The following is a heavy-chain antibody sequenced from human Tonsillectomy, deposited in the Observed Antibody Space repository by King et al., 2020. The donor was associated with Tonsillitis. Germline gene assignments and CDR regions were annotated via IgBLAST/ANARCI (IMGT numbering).Heavy chain of an antibody. D-gene: IGHD6-13*01. CDR1: GFTFSNYA. J-gene: IGHJ6*03. V-gene: IGHV3-23*01. CDR3: TKFKGMKVAGYYMDV. CDR2: MSGSGSSI. Sequence: VQLQESGGGLEQPGGSLRLSCAASGFTFSNYAMSWVRQAPGKGLEWVSGMSGSGSSIYSADSVKGRFTISRDNSKNTLFLQMNILRAEDTAVYYCTKFKGMKVAGYYMDVWGRGTTVTVSS.